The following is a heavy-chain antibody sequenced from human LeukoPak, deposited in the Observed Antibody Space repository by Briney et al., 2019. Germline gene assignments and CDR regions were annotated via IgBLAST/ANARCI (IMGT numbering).Heavy chain of an antibody. D-gene: IGHD6-25*01. Sequence: NPGGSLRLPCAASGFTFSSYAMSWVRQAPGKGLEWVSAISGSGGSTYYADSVKGRFTISRDNSKNTLYLQMNSLRAEDTAVYYCAKPRLSLTPFDYWGQGTLVTVSS. CDR1: GFTFSSYA. CDR3: AKPRLSLTPFDY. V-gene: IGHV3-23*01. J-gene: IGHJ4*02. CDR2: ISGSGGST.